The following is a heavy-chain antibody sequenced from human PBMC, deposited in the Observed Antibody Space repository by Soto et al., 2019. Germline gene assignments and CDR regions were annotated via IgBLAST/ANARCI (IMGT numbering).Heavy chain of an antibody. CDR1: EFSFSRYE. V-gene: IGHV3-48*03. CDR2: ISSSGNTI. Sequence: EMQLVESGGGLVQPGGSLRLSCVASEFSFSRYEMNWVRQAPGKGLVWVSYISSSGNTIYYAGSVKGRFTIARDNDKKALYLQMNSMRADDTALYYGARDFYPGAIDYGNDVWGQGTKVTGSS. J-gene: IGHJ6*02. D-gene: IGHD2-2*01. CDR3: ARDFYPGAIDYGNDV.